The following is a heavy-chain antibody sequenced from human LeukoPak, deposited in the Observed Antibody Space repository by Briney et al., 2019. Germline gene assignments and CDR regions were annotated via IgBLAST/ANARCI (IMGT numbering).Heavy chain of an antibody. V-gene: IGHV1-2*02. J-gene: IGHJ4*02. D-gene: IGHD6-13*01. Sequence: ASVKVSCKASGYXFTGYYMHWVRQAPGQGLEWMGWINPNSGGTNYAQKFQGRVTMTRDTSISTAYMELSRLRSDDAAVYYCAREAAAGGGDYWGQGTLVTVSS. CDR2: INPNSGGT. CDR3: AREAAAGGGDY. CDR1: GYXFTGYY.